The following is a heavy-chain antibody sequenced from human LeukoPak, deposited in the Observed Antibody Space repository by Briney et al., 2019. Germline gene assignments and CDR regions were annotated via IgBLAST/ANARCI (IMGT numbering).Heavy chain of an antibody. CDR1: GFTFSNYA. CDR2: ISYDGSNK. Sequence: GRSLRLSCAASGFTFSNYAMHWVRQAPGKGLEWVAVISYDGSNKDYVDSVKGRFTISRDNSKNTLYLQMNSLRVDDTAVYYCAKSEVGVAGKPVDYWGQGTLVTVSS. CDR3: AKSEVGVAGKPVDY. V-gene: IGHV3-30*18. D-gene: IGHD6-19*01. J-gene: IGHJ4*02.